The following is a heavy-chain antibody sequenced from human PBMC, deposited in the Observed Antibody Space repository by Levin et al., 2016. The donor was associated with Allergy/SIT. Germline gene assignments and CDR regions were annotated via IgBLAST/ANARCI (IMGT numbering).Heavy chain of an antibody. CDR2: INPSGGST. J-gene: IGHJ6*02. V-gene: IGHV1-46*01. Sequence: ASVKVSCKASGYTFTSFFMHWLRQAPGQELEWMGLINPSGGSTNYAPRFHGRVTMTSDTSTSTVFVELRSLTSHDTAVYYCGRDVSVNGVDAWGQGTTVTVSS. CDR1: GYTFTSFF. CDR3: GRDVSVNGVDA. D-gene: IGHD3-10*01.